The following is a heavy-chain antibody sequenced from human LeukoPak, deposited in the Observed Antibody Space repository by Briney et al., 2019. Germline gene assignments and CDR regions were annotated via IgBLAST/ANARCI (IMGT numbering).Heavy chain of an antibody. D-gene: IGHD1-26*01. J-gene: IGHJ4*02. V-gene: IGHV3-74*01. Sequence: GGSLRLSCAASGYTFSSYWMHWVRQAPGKGLVWVSRISSDGSSTTYADSVKGRFTISRDNAKNTLYLQMNSLRAEDTAVYYCARGYSGSYRVDYWGQGTLVTVSS. CDR3: ARGYSGSYRVDY. CDR1: GYTFSSYW. CDR2: ISSDGSST.